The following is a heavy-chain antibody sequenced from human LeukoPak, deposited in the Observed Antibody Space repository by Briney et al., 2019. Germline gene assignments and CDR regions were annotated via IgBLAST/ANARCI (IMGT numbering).Heavy chain of an antibody. J-gene: IGHJ5*02. CDR1: GYTFSDYY. Sequence: ASVKVSCKASGYTFSDYYMHWVRQAPGQGLEWMGWINPNSGGTNYGQKFQGRVTMTRDTSINTGYTELSRLRSDDTAVYYCVRDRLRLGYERTNWFDPWGQGTLVTVSS. CDR3: VRDRLRLGYERTNWFDP. V-gene: IGHV1-2*02. D-gene: IGHD2-15*01. CDR2: INPNSGGT.